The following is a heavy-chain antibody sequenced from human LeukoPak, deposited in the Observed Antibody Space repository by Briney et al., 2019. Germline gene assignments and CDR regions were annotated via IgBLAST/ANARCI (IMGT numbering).Heavy chain of an antibody. D-gene: IGHD3-10*01. J-gene: IGHJ4*02. CDR3: ARELAYYNGSGIYYFDY. CDR2: IYHSGST. Sequence: SETLSLTCAVSGGSISSSNWWSWVRQPPGKGLEWIGEIYHSGSTNYNPSLKSRVTISVDKSKNQFSLKLSSVTAADTAVYYCARELAYYNGSGIYYFDYWGQGTLVTVSS. CDR1: GGSISSSNW. V-gene: IGHV4-4*02.